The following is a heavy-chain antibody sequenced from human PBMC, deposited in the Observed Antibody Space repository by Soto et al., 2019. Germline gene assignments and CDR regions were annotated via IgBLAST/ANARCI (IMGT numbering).Heavy chain of an antibody. CDR1: GGSISSYY. CDR2: IYYSGST. J-gene: IGHJ6*03. D-gene: IGHD4-4*01. V-gene: IGHV4-59*01. Sequence: SETLSLTCTVSGGSISSYYWSWIRQPPGKGLEWIGYIYYSGSTNYNPSLKSRVTISVDTSKNQFSLKLSSVTAADTAVYYCARVRTNYLPYYYMDVWGKGTTVTVSS. CDR3: ARVRTNYLPYYYMDV.